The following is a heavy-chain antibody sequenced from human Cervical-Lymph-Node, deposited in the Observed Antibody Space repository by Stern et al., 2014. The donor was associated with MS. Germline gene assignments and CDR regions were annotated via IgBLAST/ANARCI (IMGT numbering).Heavy chain of an antibody. Sequence: VHLVESGPGLVKPSETLSLTCTVSGGSISSYYWSWIRQPPGKGLEWIGYIYYSGSTNYNPSLKSRVTISVDTSKDQFSLQLSSVTAADTAVYYCARHRSSWPLDYWGQGTLVTVSS. V-gene: IGHV4-59*08. CDR1: GGSISSYY. CDR3: ARHRSSWPLDY. D-gene: IGHD6-13*01. J-gene: IGHJ4*02. CDR2: IYYSGST.